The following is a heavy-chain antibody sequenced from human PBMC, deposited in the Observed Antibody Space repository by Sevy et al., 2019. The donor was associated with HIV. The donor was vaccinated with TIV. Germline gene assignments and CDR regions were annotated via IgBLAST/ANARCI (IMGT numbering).Heavy chain of an antibody. Sequence: GGSLRLSCAASGFTFSSYSMNWVRQAPGKGLEWVSSISSSSSYIYYADSVKGRFTISRDNAKNSLYLQMNSLRAEDTAWYYCATIMIVVPRGAFDIWREVIMVTVSS. V-gene: IGHV3-21*01. D-gene: IGHD3-22*01. J-gene: IGHJ3*02. CDR2: ISSSSSYI. CDR1: GFTFSSYS. CDR3: ATIMIVVPRGAFDI.